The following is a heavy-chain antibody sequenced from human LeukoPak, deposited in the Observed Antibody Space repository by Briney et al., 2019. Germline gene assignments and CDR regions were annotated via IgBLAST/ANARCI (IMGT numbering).Heavy chain of an antibody. CDR3: ASTVVPIALPPRWFDP. Sequence: GGSLRLSCAASGSTFTFYAMSWVRQAPGKGLEWVSVISGSGGSTYYADSVKGRFTISRDNSKNTLYLQMNSLRAEDTAVYYCASTVVPIALPPRWFDPWGQGTLVTVSS. V-gene: IGHV3-23*01. CDR1: GSTFTFYA. J-gene: IGHJ5*02. D-gene: IGHD2-2*01. CDR2: ISGSGGST.